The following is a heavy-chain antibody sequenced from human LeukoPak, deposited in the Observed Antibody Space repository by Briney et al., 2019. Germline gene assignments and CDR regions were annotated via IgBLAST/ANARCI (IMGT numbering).Heavy chain of an antibody. CDR3: ARLYAVGPYGMDV. J-gene: IGHJ6*02. V-gene: IGHV3-66*04. Sequence: GGSLRLSCAVSGFTVSNNYMVWLRQAPVQGLEGVSILQSGGKTFYADSVKGRFTISRDNSKNTLYLQMSSLRGEDTAVYYCARLYAVGPYGMDVWGQGTTVTVSS. D-gene: IGHD3-16*01. CDR1: GFTVSNNY. CDR2: LQSGGKT.